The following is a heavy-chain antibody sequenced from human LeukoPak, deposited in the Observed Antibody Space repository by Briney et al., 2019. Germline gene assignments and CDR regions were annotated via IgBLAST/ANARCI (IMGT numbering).Heavy chain of an antibody. CDR1: GGSISSYY. V-gene: IGHV4-39*01. Sequence: ASETLSLTCTVSGGSISSYYWGWIRQPPGKGLEWIGSIYYSGSTYYNPSLKSRVTISVDTSKNQFSLKLSSVTAADTAVYYCARQNSDYDILTGLDYWGQGTLVTVSS. J-gene: IGHJ4*02. D-gene: IGHD3-9*01. CDR3: ARQNSDYDILTGLDY. CDR2: IYYSGST.